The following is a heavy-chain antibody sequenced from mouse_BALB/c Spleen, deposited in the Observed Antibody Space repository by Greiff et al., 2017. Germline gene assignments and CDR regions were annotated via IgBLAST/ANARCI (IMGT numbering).Heavy chain of an antibody. CDR2: INPGSGGT. D-gene: IGHD1-2*01. CDR1: GYAFTNYL. CDR3: ARQGITTAPFDY. V-gene: IGHV1-54*01. J-gene: IGHJ2*01. Sequence: VKLLESGAELVRPGTSVKVSCKASGYAFTNYLIEWVKQRPGQGLEWIGVINPGSGGTNYNEKFKGKATLTADKSSSTAYMQLSSLTSDDSAVYFCARQGITTAPFDYWGQGTTLTVSS.